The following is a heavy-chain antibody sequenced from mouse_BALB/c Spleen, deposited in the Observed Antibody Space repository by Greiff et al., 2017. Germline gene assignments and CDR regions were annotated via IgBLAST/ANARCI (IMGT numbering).Heavy chain of an antibody. CDR2: ISYSGST. Sequence: VQLQQSGPGLVKPSQSLSLTCTVTGYSITSDYAWNWIRQFPGNKLEWMGYISYSGSTSYNPSLKSRISITRDTSKNQFFLQLNSVTTEDTATYYCAREYYGYGFAYWGQGTLVTVSA. J-gene: IGHJ3*01. D-gene: IGHD1-2*01. V-gene: IGHV3-2*02. CDR3: AREYYGYGFAY. CDR1: GYSITSDYA.